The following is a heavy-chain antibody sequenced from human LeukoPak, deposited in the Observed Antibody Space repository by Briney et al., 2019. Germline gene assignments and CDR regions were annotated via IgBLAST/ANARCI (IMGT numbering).Heavy chain of an antibody. CDR1: GGSFSGYY. CDR3: AKAITTGDYVWGSYRRHNYFDY. CDR2: INHSGST. D-gene: IGHD3-16*02. V-gene: IGHV4-34*01. Sequence: SETLPLTCAVYGGSFSGYYWSWIRQPPGKGLEWIGEINHSGSTNYNPSLKSRVTISVDTSKNQFSLKLSSVTAADTAVYYCAKAITTGDYVWGSYRRHNYFDYWGQGTLVTVSS. J-gene: IGHJ4*02.